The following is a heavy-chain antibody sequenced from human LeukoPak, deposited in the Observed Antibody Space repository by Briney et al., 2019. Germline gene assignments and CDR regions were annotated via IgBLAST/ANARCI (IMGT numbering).Heavy chain of an antibody. CDR3: ARGWLAETTVVTPYNY. CDR2: ITPIFGTA. V-gene: IGHV1-69*01. J-gene: IGHJ4*02. CDR1: GGTFSSHT. Sequence: GASVKVSCKASGGTFSSHTISWVRQTPGQGLEWMGGITPIFGTAKYAQKFQGRVTITAVESMSTAYMELSSLRSEDTAVYYCARGWLAETTVVTPYNYGGQGTLVTVSS. D-gene: IGHD4-23*01.